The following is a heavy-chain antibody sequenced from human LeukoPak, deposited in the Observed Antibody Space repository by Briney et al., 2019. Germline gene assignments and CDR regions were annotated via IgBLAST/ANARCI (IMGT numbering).Heavy chain of an antibody. V-gene: IGHV4-59*08. Sequence: SESLSLACTVAGGSVSSYYGGWIRHPPGKGRGWSGYINDSGSTNYNPSLKSRVNISVDTSKNQFSLKLSSVAAADAAVYYCARLLSLGKYSSSWYEYYYCYGMDVWGQGTTVTVSS. CDR1: GGSVSSYY. J-gene: IGHJ6*02. CDR3: ARLLSLGKYSSSWYEYYYCYGMDV. CDR2: INDSGST. D-gene: IGHD6-13*01.